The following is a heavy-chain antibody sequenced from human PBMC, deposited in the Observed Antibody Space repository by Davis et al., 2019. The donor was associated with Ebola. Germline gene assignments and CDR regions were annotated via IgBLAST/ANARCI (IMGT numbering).Heavy chain of an antibody. V-gene: IGHV5-51*01. CDR1: GYTFTSYW. J-gene: IGHJ4*02. D-gene: IGHD1-26*01. CDR2: VYPADSDT. Sequence: KVSCKASGYTFTSYWIGWVRQMPGKGLEWVGIVYPADSDTIYRPSFQGQVTISADKSTSTAYLQWSSLKASDTAMYYCARVEGGTKVDYWGQGTLVTVSS. CDR3: ARVEGGTKVDY.